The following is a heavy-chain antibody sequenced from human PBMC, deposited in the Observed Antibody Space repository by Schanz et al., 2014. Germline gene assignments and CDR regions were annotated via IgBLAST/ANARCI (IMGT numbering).Heavy chain of an antibody. CDR3: ARGVRIDY. D-gene: IGHD3-3*01. CDR2: ISRSSSTI. CDR1: GFTFSASA. V-gene: IGHV3-48*01. Sequence: EVQLVESGGGLVQPGGSLKLSCAASGFTFSASAMHWVRQAPGKGLEWVSYISRSSSTIYYADSVRGRFTISRDNSKNTLYLQMNSLTAEDTAVYYCARGVRIDYWGQGTLVTVSS. J-gene: IGHJ4*02.